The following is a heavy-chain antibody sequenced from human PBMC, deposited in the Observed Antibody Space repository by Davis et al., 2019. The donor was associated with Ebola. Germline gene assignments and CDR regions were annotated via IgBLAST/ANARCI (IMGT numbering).Heavy chain of an antibody. CDR3: ARPSTKGYSYGYGY. Sequence: PSETLSLTCAVYGGSFSGYYWSWIRQPPGKGLEWIGEINHSGGTNYNPSLKSRVTISVDTSKNQFSLKLSSVTAADTAVYYCARPSTKGYSYGYGYWGQGTLVTVSS. D-gene: IGHD5-18*01. CDR1: GGSFSGYY. J-gene: IGHJ4*02. CDR2: INHSGGT. V-gene: IGHV4-34*01.